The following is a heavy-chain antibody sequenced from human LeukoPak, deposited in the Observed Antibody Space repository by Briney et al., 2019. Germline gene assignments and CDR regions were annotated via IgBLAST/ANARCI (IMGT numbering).Heavy chain of an antibody. J-gene: IGHJ4*02. D-gene: IGHD5-18*01. Sequence: GESLKISCKGSGYSFTTYWIGWVRQMPGKGLEWMGTIYPADSDTRYSPSFQGQVTISADKSISTAYLQWSSLKASDTAMYYCARQFSPLGTAMVPWGQGTLVTVSS. CDR1: GYSFTTYW. V-gene: IGHV5-51*01. CDR2: IYPADSDT. CDR3: ARQFSPLGTAMVP.